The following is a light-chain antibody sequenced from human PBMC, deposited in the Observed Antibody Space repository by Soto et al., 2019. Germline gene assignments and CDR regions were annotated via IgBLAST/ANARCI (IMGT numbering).Light chain of an antibody. J-gene: IGLJ2*01. V-gene: IGLV2-14*03. Sequence: HSVLTQPASVSGSPGQAITISCTGTTSDIGRFNYVSWYQHHPGKAPKLMIYDVSNRPSGLSNRFSGSKSGNTASLIISGLQAEDEADYYCASYTTSSTVVFGGGTKLTVL. CDR3: ASYTTSSTVV. CDR1: TSDIGRFNY. CDR2: DVS.